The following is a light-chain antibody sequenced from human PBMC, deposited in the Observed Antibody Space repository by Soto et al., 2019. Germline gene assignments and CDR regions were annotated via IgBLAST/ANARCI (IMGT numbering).Light chain of an antibody. CDR2: DDD. J-gene: IGLJ2*01. CDR3: ATWDSSLNVVL. CDR1: TSNIGSHY. V-gene: IGLV1-51*01. Sequence: QAVLTQPPSVSAAPGETVTISCSGSTSNIGSHYVSWYQQFPRTAPKLLIHDDDRRPSGMPDRFSGSKSGTSATLGITGLQTGDEADYYCATWDSSLNVVLFGGGTKLTVL.